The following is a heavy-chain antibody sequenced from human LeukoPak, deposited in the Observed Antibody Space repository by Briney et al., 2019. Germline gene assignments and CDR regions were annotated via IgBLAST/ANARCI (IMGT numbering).Heavy chain of an antibody. CDR2: IDKSGTNI. J-gene: IGHJ4*02. D-gene: IGHD2/OR15-2a*01. Sequence: PRGSLRLSCAASGFIFSDHYMGWIRQAPGKGLEWVSYIDKSGTNIDYADSVKGRFTVSRDNTRNSLFLQMNSLSAEDTAVYFCAREERRLYGNPDHWGQGTLVTVSS. V-gene: IGHV3-11*01. CDR3: AREERRLYGNPDH. CDR1: GFIFSDHY.